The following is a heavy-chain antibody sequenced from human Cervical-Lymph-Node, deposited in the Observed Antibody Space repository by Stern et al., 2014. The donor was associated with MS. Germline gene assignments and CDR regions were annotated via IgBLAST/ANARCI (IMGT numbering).Heavy chain of an antibody. CDR1: GFTFSSYG. Sequence: VQLVESGGGVVQPGRSLRLSCAASGFTFSSYGMHWVRQAPGKGLEWVAVIWDDGSNTYYADSVKGRFTISRDNSKNTLYLQMNSLRAEDTAVYYCARYPSYYGSGSYVYYYGMDVWGQGTTVTVSS. J-gene: IGHJ6*02. V-gene: IGHV3-33*01. CDR3: ARYPSYYGSGSYVYYYGMDV. CDR2: IWDDGSNT. D-gene: IGHD3-10*01.